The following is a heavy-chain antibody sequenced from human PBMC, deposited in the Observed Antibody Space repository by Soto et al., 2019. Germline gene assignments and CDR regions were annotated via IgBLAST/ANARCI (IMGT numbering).Heavy chain of an antibody. CDR2: ISGSGGST. CDR3: ATDDFWSGSLRHPFDY. Sequence: PGGSLRLSCAASGFTFSSYAMSWVRQAPGKGLEWVSAISGSGGSTYYADSVKGRFTISRDNSKNPLYLQMNSLRAEDTAVYYCATDDFWSGSLRHPFDYWGQGTLVTVSS. J-gene: IGHJ4*02. CDR1: GFTFSSYA. V-gene: IGHV3-23*01. D-gene: IGHD3-3*01.